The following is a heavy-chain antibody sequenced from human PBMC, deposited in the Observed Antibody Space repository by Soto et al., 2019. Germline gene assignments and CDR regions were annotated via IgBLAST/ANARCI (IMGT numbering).Heavy chain of an antibody. V-gene: IGHV4-34*01. CDR2: INHSGST. CDR1: GGSFSGYY. CDR3: ARVERGTATTVVDAFDI. Sequence: SETLSLTCAVYGGSFSGYYWSWIRQPPGKGLEWIGEINHSGSTNYNPSLKSRITISVDTSKNQFSLKLSSVTAADTALYYCARVERGTATTVVDAFDIWGPGTMVTVSS. D-gene: IGHD1-1*01. J-gene: IGHJ3*02.